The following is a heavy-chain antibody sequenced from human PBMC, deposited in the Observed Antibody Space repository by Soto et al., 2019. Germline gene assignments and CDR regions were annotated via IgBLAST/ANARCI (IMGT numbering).Heavy chain of an antibody. D-gene: IGHD6-13*01. V-gene: IGHV1-18*01. J-gene: IGHJ5*02. CDR2: ISAYNGNT. CDR1: GYTFTSDG. CDR3: ERGTPERARIADAGGTNCFGH. Sequence: DSVKVSCKASGYTFTSDGISWVRQAPGQGLEWMGWISAYNGNTYYAQKLQGRVTMPTDTSTSRVYMEQTSLRSDDTAVYYCERGTPERARIADAGGTNCFGHSVQEALV.